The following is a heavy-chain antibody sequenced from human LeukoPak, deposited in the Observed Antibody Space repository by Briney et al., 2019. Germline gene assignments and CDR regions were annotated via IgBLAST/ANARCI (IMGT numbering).Heavy chain of an antibody. CDR2: INHSGST. D-gene: IGHD3-10*01. J-gene: IGHJ4*02. CDR3: ARLVDYGSGSH. CDR1: GGSFSGYY. V-gene: IGHV4-34*01. Sequence: SETLSLTCAVYGGSFSGYYWSWIRQPPGKGLEWIGEINHSGSTNYNPSLKSRVTISVDTSKNQFSLKLSSVTAADTAVYYCARLVDYGSGSHWGQGTLVIVSS.